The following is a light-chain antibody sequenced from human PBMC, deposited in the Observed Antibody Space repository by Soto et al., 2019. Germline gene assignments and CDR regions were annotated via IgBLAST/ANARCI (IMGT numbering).Light chain of an antibody. V-gene: IGLV1-47*02. CDR1: AFNIGSYY. CDR3: AEWDDSLRNVL. J-gene: IGLJ2*01. Sequence: QSALTQPPSASGTPGQSVTISCSGSAFNIGSYYVYWYQQFPGTAPKLLIFGNDQRPSGVPDRFSGSKSGTAASLAISGLRADDEADYYCAEWDDSLRNVLFVGGTKLTVL. CDR2: GND.